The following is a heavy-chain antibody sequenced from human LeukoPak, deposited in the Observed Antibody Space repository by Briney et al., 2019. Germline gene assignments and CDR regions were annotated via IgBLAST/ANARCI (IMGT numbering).Heavy chain of an antibody. CDR1: GFTFSSYG. J-gene: IGHJ3*02. Sequence: GGSLRLSCAASGFTFSSYGMHWVRQAPAKGLEWVAVISYDGSNKYYADSVKGRFTITRDNSKNTLYLQMNSLRAEDAAVYDCARERDAFDIWGQGTMVTVSS. CDR3: ARERDAFDI. CDR2: ISYDGSNK. V-gene: IGHV3-30*03.